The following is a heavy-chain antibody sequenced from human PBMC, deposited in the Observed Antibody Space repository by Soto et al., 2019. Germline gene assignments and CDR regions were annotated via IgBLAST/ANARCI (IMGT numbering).Heavy chain of an antibody. D-gene: IGHD6-19*01. V-gene: IGHV1-69*02. CDR2: IIPILGIA. J-gene: IGHJ4*02. CDR3: ARGADGWLSG. Sequence: QVQLVQSGAEMKKPGSSVKVSCKASGDTFSSYTLTWVRQAPGQGLEWMGTIIPILGIANYAQKFQGRVTMTADKPTSTAYMELSILRSEDTAVYYCARGADGWLSGWGQGTLVTVSS. CDR1: GDTFSSYT.